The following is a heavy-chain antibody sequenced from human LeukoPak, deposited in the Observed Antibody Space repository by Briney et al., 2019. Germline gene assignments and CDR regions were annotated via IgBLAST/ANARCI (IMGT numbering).Heavy chain of an antibody. Sequence: GRSLRLSCAASAFTFSSYGMHWVRQAPGKGLEWVAVISYDGSNKYYADSVKGRFTISRDNSKNTLYLQMNSLRAEDTAVYYCAKDSVQTFFDYWGQGTLVTVSS. D-gene: IGHD3-3*02. CDR3: AKDSVQTFFDY. V-gene: IGHV3-30*18. CDR1: AFTFSSYG. CDR2: ISYDGSNK. J-gene: IGHJ4*02.